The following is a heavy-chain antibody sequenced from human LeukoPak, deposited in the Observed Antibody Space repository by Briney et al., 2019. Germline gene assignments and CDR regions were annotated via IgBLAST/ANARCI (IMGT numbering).Heavy chain of an antibody. Sequence: GASVKVSCKASGYTFASYDINWVRQATGHRLEWMGWMNPNSGNTGYARKFQGRVTMTRDTSINTAYMELSNLRSEDTAVYYCARSTDSSAPYYYYHMDVWGEGTTVTVSS. CDR2: MNPNSGNT. J-gene: IGHJ6*03. D-gene: IGHD6-6*01. CDR1: GYTFASYD. V-gene: IGHV1-8*01. CDR3: ARSTDSSAPYYYYHMDV.